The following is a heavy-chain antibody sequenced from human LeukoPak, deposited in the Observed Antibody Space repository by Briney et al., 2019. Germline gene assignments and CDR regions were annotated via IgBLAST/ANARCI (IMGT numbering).Heavy chain of an antibody. V-gene: IGHV3-30-3*01. CDR2: ISSDGSNK. CDR3: ARGVGYYDYVDY. J-gene: IGHJ4*01. D-gene: IGHD3-22*01. Sequence: HPGRSLRLSCAASGLTFSSYAMHWVRQAPGKGLEWVAVISSDGSNKYYADSVKGRFTISRDNSKNTLYLQMNSLRAEDTAVYYCARGVGYYDYVDYWGQGTLVTVSS. CDR1: GLTFSSYA.